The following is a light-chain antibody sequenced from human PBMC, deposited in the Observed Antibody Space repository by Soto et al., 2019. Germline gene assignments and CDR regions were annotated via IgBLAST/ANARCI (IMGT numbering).Light chain of an antibody. CDR3: QQSYSTLMYI. V-gene: IGKV1-39*01. CDR2: AAS. Sequence: DIQMTQSPSSLSASVGDRVTITCRASQSISSYLNWYQQKPGKAPKLLIYAASSLQSGVPSRFSGSGSGTDLTPAISSAQTVDFATYYCQQSYSTLMYILGQGTKLEIK. CDR1: QSISSY. J-gene: IGKJ2*01.